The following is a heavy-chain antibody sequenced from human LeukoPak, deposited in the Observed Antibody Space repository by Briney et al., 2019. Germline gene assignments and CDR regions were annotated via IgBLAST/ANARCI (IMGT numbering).Heavy chain of an antibody. V-gene: IGHV1-69*05. CDR2: IIPIFGTA. CDR3: ARDMGPYDSVNWFDP. CDR1: GGTFSSYA. D-gene: IGHD3-22*01. J-gene: IGHJ5*02. Sequence: LVKVSCKASGGTFSSYAISWVRQAPGQGLEWMGGIIPIFGTANYAQKFQGRVTMTTDTSTSTAYMELRSLRSDDTAVYYCARDMGPYDSVNWFDPWGQGTLVTVSS.